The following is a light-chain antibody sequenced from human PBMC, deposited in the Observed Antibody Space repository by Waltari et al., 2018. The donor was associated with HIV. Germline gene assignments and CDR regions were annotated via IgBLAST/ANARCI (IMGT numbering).Light chain of an antibody. Sequence: EIVMTQSPVTLSASLGERATLSCRASQSVGNNLAWYQQRPGQAPGVLIYSVSTRAAGVPARFSGSGSGTDFTLTISSLQSEDYAVYFCQQYEKWPPLTFGGGTKV. V-gene: IGKV3-15*01. CDR2: SVS. CDR3: QQYEKWPPLT. CDR1: QSVGNN. J-gene: IGKJ4*01.